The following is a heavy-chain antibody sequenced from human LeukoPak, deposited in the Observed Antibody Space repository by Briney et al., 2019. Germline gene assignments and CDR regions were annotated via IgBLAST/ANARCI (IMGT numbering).Heavy chain of an antibody. CDR1: GFTFSSYA. CDR3: ARDKIEGPTKLDY. D-gene: IGHD1-1*01. J-gene: IGHJ4*02. Sequence: GGSLRLSCAASGFTFSSYAMTWVRQAPGKGLEWVANIKQDESEKYYVDSLKGRFTISRDNAKNSLYLQMNSLRAEDTAVYYCARDKIEGPTKLDYWGQGILVTVSS. CDR2: IKQDESEK. V-gene: IGHV3-7*01.